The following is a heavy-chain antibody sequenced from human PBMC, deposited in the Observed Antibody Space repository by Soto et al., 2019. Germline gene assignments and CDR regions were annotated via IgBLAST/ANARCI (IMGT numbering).Heavy chain of an antibody. V-gene: IGHV1-46*03. J-gene: IGHJ5*02. CDR1: GYTITSYY. CDR3: ARWGIAAAGKGFNWFDP. D-gene: IGHD6-13*01. Sequence: ASVKVSCKASGYTITSYYMHWVRQAPGQGLEWMGIINPSGGSTSYAQKFQGRVTMTRDTSTSTVYMELSSLRSEDTAVYYCARWGIAAAGKGFNWFDPWGQGTLVTVSS. CDR2: INPSGGST.